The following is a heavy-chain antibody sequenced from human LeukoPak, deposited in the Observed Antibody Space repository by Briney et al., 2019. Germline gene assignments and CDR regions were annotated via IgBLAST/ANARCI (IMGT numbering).Heavy chain of an antibody. D-gene: IGHD2-2*01. CDR1: GFTFSYYA. CDR2: ISSNGGST. V-gene: IGHV3-64D*09. J-gene: IGHJ4*02. Sequence: GGSLRLSCSASGFTFSYYAMHWVRQAPGQGLAYVSAISSNGGSTYYADSVKGRFTISRDNSKNTLYLQMSSLRAGDTAVYYCVRTYGYCSSTSCYVFDYWGQGTLVTVSS. CDR3: VRTYGYCSSTSCYVFDY.